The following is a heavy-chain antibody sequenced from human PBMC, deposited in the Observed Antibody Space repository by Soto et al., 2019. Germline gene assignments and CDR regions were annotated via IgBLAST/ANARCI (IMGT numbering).Heavy chain of an antibody. Sequence: GSLRLSCAASGFTFSSYAMSWVRQAPGKGLEWVSAISGSGGSTYYADSVKGRFTISRDNSKNTLYLQMNSLRAEDTAVYYCAKSSGGYYYDSSGLFDYWGQGTLVTVSS. CDR3: AKSSGGYYYDSSGLFDY. J-gene: IGHJ4*02. CDR2: ISGSGGST. V-gene: IGHV3-23*01. CDR1: GFTFSSYA. D-gene: IGHD3-22*01.